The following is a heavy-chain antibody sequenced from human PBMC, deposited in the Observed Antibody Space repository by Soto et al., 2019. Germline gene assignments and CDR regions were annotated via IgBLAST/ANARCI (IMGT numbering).Heavy chain of an antibody. CDR1: GFTFSGYW. CDR3: AREQYGSRSRYYYGMDV. V-gene: IGHV3-74*01. CDR2: INSDGSGT. D-gene: IGHD6-13*01. Sequence: EVQLVESGGGLVQPGGSLRLSCAASGFTFSGYWMHWVRQVPGKGLVWVSRINSDGSGTTYADSVKGRFTISRDNAKNTLYLQMNSLRAEDTAVYYCAREQYGSRSRYYYGMDVWGQGTTVTVSS. J-gene: IGHJ6*02.